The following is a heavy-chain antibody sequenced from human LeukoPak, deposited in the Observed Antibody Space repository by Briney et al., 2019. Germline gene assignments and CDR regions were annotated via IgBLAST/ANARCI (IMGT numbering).Heavy chain of an antibody. J-gene: IGHJ3*02. CDR2: IYHTGST. D-gene: IGHD3-9*01. V-gene: IGHV4-4*02. CDR1: GDSISTKNR. CDR3: ARDSGLLTGHYNDAFDI. Sequence: SETLSLTCAVSGDSISTKNRWSWVRQPPGKGLEWIGEIYHTGSTNYTPSLKSRVTISLDKSKNQFSLKLSSVTAADTAVYYCARDSGLLTGHYNDAFDIWGQGTMVTVSS.